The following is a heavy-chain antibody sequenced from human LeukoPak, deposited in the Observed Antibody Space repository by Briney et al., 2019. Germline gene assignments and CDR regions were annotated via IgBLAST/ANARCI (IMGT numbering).Heavy chain of an antibody. J-gene: IGHJ4*02. CDR3: ASHDYGDYSPLDY. D-gene: IGHD4-17*01. Sequence: PGGSLRLSCAASGFTFSKYWMTWIRQAPGKGLEWVASIKQDGSEKYYVDSVKGRFIISGDNAKNSLYLQMNSLTAEDTAVYYCASHDYGDYSPLDYWGQGTLVTVSS. CDR1: GFTFSKYW. V-gene: IGHV3-7*01. CDR2: IKQDGSEK.